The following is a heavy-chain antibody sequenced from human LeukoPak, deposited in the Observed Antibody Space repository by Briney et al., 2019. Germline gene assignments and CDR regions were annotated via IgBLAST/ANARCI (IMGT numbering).Heavy chain of an antibody. D-gene: IGHD4-17*01. Sequence: PSETLSLTCTVSGGSISSSSYYWGWIRQPPGKGPEWIGSIYYSGSTYYNPSLKSRVTISVDTSKNQFSLKLSSVTAADTAVYYCARLRRLQFSYWGQGTLVTVSS. J-gene: IGHJ4*02. CDR1: GGSISSSSYY. CDR3: ARLRRLQFSY. V-gene: IGHV4-39*01. CDR2: IYYSGST.